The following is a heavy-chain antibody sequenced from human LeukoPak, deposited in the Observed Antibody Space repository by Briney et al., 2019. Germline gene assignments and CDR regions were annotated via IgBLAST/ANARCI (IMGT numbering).Heavy chain of an antibody. Sequence: PGGSLGLSCAASGFTLRNYEMNWVRQAPGKGLEWVSYMPNSDGTIYYADSVKGRFTMSRDNAKNSLYLQMNSLRGEDTAVYYCAREAIDAFDIWGQGTMVTVSS. CDR1: GFTLRNYE. CDR3: AREAIDAFDI. J-gene: IGHJ3*02. V-gene: IGHV3-48*03. CDR2: MPNSDGTI.